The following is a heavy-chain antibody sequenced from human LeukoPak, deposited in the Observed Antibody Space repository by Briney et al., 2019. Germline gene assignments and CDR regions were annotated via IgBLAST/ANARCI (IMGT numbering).Heavy chain of an antibody. Sequence: GASVKVSCKASGGTFSSYSFGWVRQAPGQGLEWMGGIIPILGTVNYAQKFHGRVTITTDESTSTAYMELSSLRSEDTALYYCARGENYDTSGYYVPTYDYWGQGTLVTVSS. V-gene: IGHV1-69*16. CDR2: IIPILGTV. CDR1: GGTFSSYS. J-gene: IGHJ4*02. CDR3: ARGENYDTSGYYVPTYDY. D-gene: IGHD3-22*01.